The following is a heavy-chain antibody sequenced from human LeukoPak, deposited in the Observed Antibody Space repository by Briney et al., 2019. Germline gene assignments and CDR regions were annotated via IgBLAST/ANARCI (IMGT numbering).Heavy chain of an antibody. J-gene: IGHJ6*03. CDR1: GFTFSSYA. Sequence: GGSLRLSCAASGFTFSSYAMSWVRQAPGKGLEWVANIKQDGSEKYYVDSVKGRFTISRDNAKNSLYLQMNSLRAEDTAVYYCARDSGTYSSSWYRRELGYMDVWGKGTTVTVSS. CDR2: IKQDGSEK. CDR3: ARDSGTYSSSWYRRELGYMDV. V-gene: IGHV3-7*01. D-gene: IGHD6-13*01.